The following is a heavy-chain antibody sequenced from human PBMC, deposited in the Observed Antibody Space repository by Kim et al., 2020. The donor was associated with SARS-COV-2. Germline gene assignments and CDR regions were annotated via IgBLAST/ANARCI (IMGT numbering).Heavy chain of an antibody. J-gene: IGHJ6*02. D-gene: IGHD3-3*01. V-gene: IGHV3-53*01. CDR1: GFTVSGNY. CDR3: ARDSEGAWSGYDYPYYYYGMDV. CDR2: IYSGGST. Sequence: GGSLRLSCAASGFTVSGNYMSWVRQAPGKGLEWVSVIYSGGSTYYADSVKGRFTISRDKSKNTLYLQMNSLRAEDTAVYYCARDSEGAWSGYDYPYYYYGMDVSGPGRTGTVSS.